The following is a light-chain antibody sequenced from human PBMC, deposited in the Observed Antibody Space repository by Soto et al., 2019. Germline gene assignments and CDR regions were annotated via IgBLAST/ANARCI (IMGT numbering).Light chain of an antibody. CDR3: QQSYTTPWIT. V-gene: IGKV1-39*01. Sequence: IQMTQSPSSLSASVGDRVTITCRASQSISNYLNWYQQKPGKAPKLLIYTASSLESGVPSRFSGCGSGTDFTLTISSVQPEDFATYYCQQSYTTPWITFGQGTRLE. J-gene: IGKJ5*01. CDR1: QSISNY. CDR2: TAS.